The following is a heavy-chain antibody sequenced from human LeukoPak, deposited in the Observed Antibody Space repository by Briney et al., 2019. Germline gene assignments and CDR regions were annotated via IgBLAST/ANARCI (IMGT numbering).Heavy chain of an antibody. V-gene: IGHV4-59*08. CDR1: GGSISSYY. J-gene: IGHJ3*01. D-gene: IGHD5-24*01. CDR2: IYYSGSS. CDR3: TRKSVKMELDI. Sequence: SETLSLTCTVSGGSISSYYWSWIRQPPGKGLEWLGYIYYSGSSNYNPSLKSRVTISVDTSKNQFSLMLSSVTAADTAVYYCTRKSVKMELDIWGQGTMVTASS.